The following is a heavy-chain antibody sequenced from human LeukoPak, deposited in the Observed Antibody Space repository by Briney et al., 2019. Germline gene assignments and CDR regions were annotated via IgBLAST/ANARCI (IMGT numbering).Heavy chain of an antibody. V-gene: IGHV3-30*01. J-gene: IGHJ4*02. CDR1: GFTFSSYA. D-gene: IGHD6-13*01. Sequence: PGGSLRLSCAASGFTFSSYAMHWVRQAPGKGLEWVAVISYDGSNKYYADSVKGRFTISRDNSKNTLYLQMNSLRAEDTAVYYCARMSWYCPHLDYWGQGTLVTVSS. CDR2: ISYDGSNK. CDR3: ARMSWYCPHLDY.